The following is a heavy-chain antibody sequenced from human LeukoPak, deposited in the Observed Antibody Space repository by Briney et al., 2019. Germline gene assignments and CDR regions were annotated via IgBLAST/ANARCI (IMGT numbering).Heavy chain of an antibody. CDR3: ARGSSSTSTDAFDI. Sequence: TSETLSLTRTVSGGSISSYYWSWIRQPAGKGLEWIGRIYTSGSTNYNPSLKSRVTISVDTSKNQFSLKLSSVTAADTAVYYCARGSSSTSTDAFDIWGQGTMVTVSS. V-gene: IGHV4-4*07. D-gene: IGHD2-2*01. J-gene: IGHJ3*02. CDR2: IYTSGST. CDR1: GGSISSYY.